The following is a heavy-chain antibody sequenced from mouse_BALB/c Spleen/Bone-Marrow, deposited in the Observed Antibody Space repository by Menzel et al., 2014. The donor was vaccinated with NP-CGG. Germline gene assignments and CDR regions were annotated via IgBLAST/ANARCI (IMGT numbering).Heavy chain of an antibody. CDR3: ARRNGNFRYYAMDY. CDR1: GFSLTTYD. CDR2: IWSGGST. D-gene: IGHD2-1*01. J-gene: IGHJ4*01. V-gene: IGHV2-2*01. Sequence: VMLVESGPGLVQPSQSLSITCTVSGFSLTTYDVVWVRQSPGKGLEWLGVIWSGGSTDYNAAFISRLSINKDNSKSQVFFKMNNLQAYDTAIYYCARRNGNFRYYAMDYWGRGTSVTVSS.